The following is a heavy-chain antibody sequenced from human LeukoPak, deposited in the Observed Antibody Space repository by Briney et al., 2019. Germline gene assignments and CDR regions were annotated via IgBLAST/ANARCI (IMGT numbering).Heavy chain of an antibody. Sequence: ASVKVSCKASGYTFTGYYMHWVRQAPGQGLEWMGWINPNSGGTNYAQTFQGRVTMTRDASISTAYMELSGLRSDDTAVYYCARVTTAGGVVVPAARGYGMDVWGQGTTVTVFS. CDR2: INPNSGGT. J-gene: IGHJ6*02. D-gene: IGHD2-2*01. CDR3: ARVTTAGGVVVPAARGYGMDV. CDR1: GYTFTGYY. V-gene: IGHV1-2*02.